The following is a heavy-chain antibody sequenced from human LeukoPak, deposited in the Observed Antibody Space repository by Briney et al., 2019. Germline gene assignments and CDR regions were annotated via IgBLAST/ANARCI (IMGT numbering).Heavy chain of an antibody. Sequence: GGSLRLSCAASGFTVSSNYMSWVRQAPGKGLEWVAVISYDGSNKYYADSVKGRFTISRDNSKNTLYLQMNSLRAEDTAVYYCAKQYGSGSGWFDPWGQGTLVTVSS. J-gene: IGHJ5*02. CDR1: GFTVSSNY. CDR3: AKQYGSGSGWFDP. V-gene: IGHV3-30*18. CDR2: ISYDGSNK. D-gene: IGHD3-10*01.